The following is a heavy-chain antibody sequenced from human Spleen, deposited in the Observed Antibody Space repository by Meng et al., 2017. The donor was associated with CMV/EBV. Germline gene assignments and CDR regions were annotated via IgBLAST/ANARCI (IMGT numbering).Heavy chain of an antibody. Sequence: GSLRLSCAVYGGSFSGYYWSWIRQPPGKGLEWIGEINHSGSTNYNPSLKSRVTISVDTSKNQFSLKVSSVTAADTAMYYCARAQSGLIYWGQGALVTVSS. D-gene: IGHD3-16*01. CDR3: ARAQSGLIY. CDR1: GGSFSGYY. J-gene: IGHJ4*01. CDR2: INHSGST. V-gene: IGHV4-34*01.